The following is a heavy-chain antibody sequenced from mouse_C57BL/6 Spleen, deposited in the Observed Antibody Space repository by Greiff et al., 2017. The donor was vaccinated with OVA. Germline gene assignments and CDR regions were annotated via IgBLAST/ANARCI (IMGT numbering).Heavy chain of an antibody. D-gene: IGHD1-1*01. CDR2: ISSGSSTI. Sequence: EVHLVESGGGLVKPGGSLKLSCAASGFTFSDYGMHWVRQAPEKGLEWVAYISSGSSTIYYADTVKGRFTISRDNAKNTLFLQMTSLRSEDTAMYYCARASYYYGSSPYWYFDVWGTGTTVTVSS. V-gene: IGHV5-17*01. CDR3: ARASYYYGSSPYWYFDV. J-gene: IGHJ1*03. CDR1: GFTFSDYG.